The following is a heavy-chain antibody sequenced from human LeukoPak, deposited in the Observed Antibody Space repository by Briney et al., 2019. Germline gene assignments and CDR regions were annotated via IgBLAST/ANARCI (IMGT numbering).Heavy chain of an antibody. D-gene: IGHD3-10*01. CDR3: ARSGGYYYGSGVDY. CDR2: INPSGGGT. Sequence: ASVKVSCKASGYTFTSYYMHWVRQAPGQGLEWMGIINPSGGGTTYAQKFQGRVTMTRDTSTSTVYMELRSLRSDDTAVYYCARSGGYYYGSGVDYWGQGTLVTVSS. CDR1: GYTFTSYY. V-gene: IGHV1-46*01. J-gene: IGHJ4*02.